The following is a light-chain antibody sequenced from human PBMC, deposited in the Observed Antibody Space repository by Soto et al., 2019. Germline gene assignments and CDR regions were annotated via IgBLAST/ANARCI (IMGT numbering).Light chain of an antibody. CDR3: QQSYSSWT. CDR2: AAS. V-gene: IGKV1-39*01. CDR1: QSVSNY. Sequence: DIQMTQSPSSLSASVGARVIITCRASQSVSNYLNWYQHKSGEAPKLLIYAASTLHSGVPSRFSGSGSGTDFTLTISSLQPEDFATYYCQQSYSSWTFGQGTKVEI. J-gene: IGKJ1*01.